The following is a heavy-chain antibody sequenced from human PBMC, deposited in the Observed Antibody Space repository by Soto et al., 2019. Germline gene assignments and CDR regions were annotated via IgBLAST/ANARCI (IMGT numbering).Heavy chain of an antibody. J-gene: IGHJ5*02. V-gene: IGHV1-69*06. CDR3: ARDPHYVDTAIVTDTKRENWFDP. CDR2: IIPIFGTA. CDR1: GGTFSSYA. D-gene: IGHD5-18*01. Sequence: QVQLVQSGAEVKKPGSSVKVSCKASGGTFSSYAISWVRQAPGQGLEWMGGIIPIFGTANYAQKFQGRVTITADKSTSTAYMELSSLRSEDTAVYYCARDPHYVDTAIVTDTKRENWFDPWGQGTLVTVSS.